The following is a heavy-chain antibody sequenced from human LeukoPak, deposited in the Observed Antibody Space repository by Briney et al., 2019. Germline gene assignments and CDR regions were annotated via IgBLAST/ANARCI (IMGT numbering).Heavy chain of an antibody. CDR1: GLTVSSKY. V-gene: IGHV3-23*01. J-gene: IGHJ4*02. Sequence: PGGSLRLSCAASGLTVSSKYMSWVRQAPGKGLEWVSTISVNGYGTHYADSVKGRFTISRDNSKNTLYLQMNSLRAEDTAIYYCAKGIFRRGSGSYPLTPFDYWGQGTLVTVSS. CDR2: ISVNGYGT. CDR3: AKGIFRRGSGSYPLTPFDY. D-gene: IGHD3-10*01.